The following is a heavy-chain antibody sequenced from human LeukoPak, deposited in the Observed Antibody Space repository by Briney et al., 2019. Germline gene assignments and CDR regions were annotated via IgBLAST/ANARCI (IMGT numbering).Heavy chain of an antibody. CDR1: GYTFTSYG. CDR2: INTNTGNP. CDR3: ARDPYYYDSSRGWFDP. D-gene: IGHD3-22*01. Sequence: ASVKVSCKASGYTFTSYGISWVRQAPGQGLEWMGWINTNTGNPTYAQGFTGRFVFSLDTSVSTAYLQISSLKAEDTAVYYCARDPYYYDSSRGWFDPWGQGTLVTVSS. J-gene: IGHJ5*02. V-gene: IGHV7-4-1*02.